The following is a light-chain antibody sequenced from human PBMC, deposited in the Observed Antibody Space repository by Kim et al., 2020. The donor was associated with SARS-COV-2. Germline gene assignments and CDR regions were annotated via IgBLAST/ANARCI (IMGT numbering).Light chain of an antibody. CDR3: QQYNSYSQTWT. Sequence: VGDRVTITCRASHSINDFLAWYQQKPGKAPKLRIYSASTLQSGIPSRFSGSGSGTEFTLTINSLQPDDSATYYCQQYNSYSQTWTFGQGTKVDIK. V-gene: IGKV1-5*03. J-gene: IGKJ1*01. CDR2: SAS. CDR1: HSINDF.